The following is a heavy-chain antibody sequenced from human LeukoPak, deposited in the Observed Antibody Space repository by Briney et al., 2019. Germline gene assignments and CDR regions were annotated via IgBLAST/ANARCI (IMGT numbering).Heavy chain of an antibody. CDR1: GFSFSTWS. V-gene: IGHV3-21*06. J-gene: IGHJ4*02. CDR3: AATLYDSAGFYWGLLAS. D-gene: IGHD3-22*01. Sequence: GGSLRLSCAASGFSFSTWSMNWVRQATGKGLGWVSSISSTGSDKYYGDSVKGRFTVSGDNAKNSLFLQMNSLRAEDTAMYYCAATLYDSAGFYWGLLASWGQGTLVTVSS. CDR2: ISSTGSDK.